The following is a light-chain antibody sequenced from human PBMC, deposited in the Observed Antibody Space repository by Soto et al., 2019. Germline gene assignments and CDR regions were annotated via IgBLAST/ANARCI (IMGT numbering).Light chain of an antibody. J-gene: IGKJ1*01. CDR1: QSISTY. CDR3: QQRYSSPPWT. Sequence: DIQMTQSPSSLSASVGDRVTISCRASQSISTYLNWYQQKPGTAPRLLIYRASSVKSGVPPRFSGSGSGRDFTHTISSLRPEDIATYFFQQRYSSPPWTFGQGTKVEVK. V-gene: IGKV1-39*01. CDR2: RAS.